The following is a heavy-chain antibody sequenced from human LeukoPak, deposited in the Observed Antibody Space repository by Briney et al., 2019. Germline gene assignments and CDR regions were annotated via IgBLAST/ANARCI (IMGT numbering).Heavy chain of an antibody. Sequence: ASVKVSCKASGYTFTSYDINWVRQATGQGLEWMGWMNPNSGNTGYAQKFQGRVTMTRNTSISTAYMELSSLRSEDTAVYYCARASSSGGGYYFDYWGQGTLVTVSS. CDR1: GYTFTSYD. J-gene: IGHJ4*02. CDR2: MNPNSGNT. D-gene: IGHD2-15*01. V-gene: IGHV1-8*01. CDR3: ARASSSGGGYYFDY.